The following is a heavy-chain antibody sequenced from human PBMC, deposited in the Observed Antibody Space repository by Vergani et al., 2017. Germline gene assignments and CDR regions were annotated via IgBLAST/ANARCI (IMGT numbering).Heavy chain of an antibody. Sequence: EVQLVESGGGLIQPGGSLRLSCAASGFTVSSNYMSWVRQAPGKGLEWVSVIYSGGSTYYADSVKGRFTISRDNSKNTLYLQMNSLRAEDTAVYYCARDLTPYYDFWSGHYYYYGMDVWGQGTTVTVSS. CDR1: GFTVSSNY. J-gene: IGHJ6*02. CDR2: IYSGGST. CDR3: ARDLTPYYDFWSGHYYYYGMDV. V-gene: IGHV3-53*01. D-gene: IGHD3-3*01.